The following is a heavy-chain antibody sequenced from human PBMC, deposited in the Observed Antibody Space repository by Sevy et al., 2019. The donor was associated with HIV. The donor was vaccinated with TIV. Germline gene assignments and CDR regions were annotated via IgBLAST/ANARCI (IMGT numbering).Heavy chain of an antibody. CDR1: GFSVSSNY. CDR3: AGDRRKEWLAGGYYYYGMDV. CDR2: IYSGGST. D-gene: IGHD6-19*01. J-gene: IGHJ6*02. Sequence: GGSLRLSCAASGFSVSSNYMRWVRQAPGKGLEWVSIIYSGGSTYYADSVKGRFTISRDNSKNTLYLQMNSLKAEDTAMYYCAGDRRKEWLAGGYYYYGMDVWGQGTTVTVSS. V-gene: IGHV3-53*01.